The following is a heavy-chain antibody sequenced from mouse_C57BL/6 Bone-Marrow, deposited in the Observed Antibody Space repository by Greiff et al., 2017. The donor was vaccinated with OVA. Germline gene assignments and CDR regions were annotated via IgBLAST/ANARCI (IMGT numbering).Heavy chain of an antibody. J-gene: IGHJ1*03. CDR2: INPSTGGT. D-gene: IGHD1-1*01. Sequence: EVQLQQSGPELVKPGASVKISCKASGYSFTGYYMNWVKQSPEKSLEWIGEINPSTGGTTYNQKFKAKATLTVDKSSSTAYMQLKSLTSEDSAVYYCAGVATVVVPTHWYCDVWGTGTTVTVSS. CDR3: AGVATVVVPTHWYCDV. V-gene: IGHV1-42*01. CDR1: GYSFTGYY.